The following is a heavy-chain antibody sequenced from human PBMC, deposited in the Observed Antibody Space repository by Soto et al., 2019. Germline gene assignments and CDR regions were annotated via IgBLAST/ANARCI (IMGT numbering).Heavy chain of an antibody. Sequence: SETLSLTCAVYGGSFSGYYWSWIRQPPGKGLEWIGEINHSGSTNYNPSLKSRVTISVDTSKNRFSLKLSSVTAADTAVYYCARVRPDYDFWSGYYSSYYYYYGMDVWGQGTTVTVSS. J-gene: IGHJ6*02. CDR2: INHSGST. D-gene: IGHD3-3*01. CDR1: GGSFSGYY. V-gene: IGHV4-34*01. CDR3: ARVRPDYDFWSGYYSSYYYYYGMDV.